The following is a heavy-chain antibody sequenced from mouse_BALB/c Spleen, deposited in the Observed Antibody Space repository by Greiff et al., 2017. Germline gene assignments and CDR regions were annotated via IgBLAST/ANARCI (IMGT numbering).Heavy chain of an antibody. CDR3: ARNKDKLRYFDV. CDR2: IWSGGST. D-gene: IGHD2-1*01. Sequence: VMLVESGPGLVQPSQSLSITCTVSGFSLTSYGVHWVRQSPGKGLEWLGVIWSGGSTDYNAAFISRLSISKDNSKSQVFFKMNSLQADDTAIYYCARNKDKLRYFDVWGAGTTVTVSS. V-gene: IGHV2-4-1*01. CDR1: GFSLTSYG. J-gene: IGHJ1*01.